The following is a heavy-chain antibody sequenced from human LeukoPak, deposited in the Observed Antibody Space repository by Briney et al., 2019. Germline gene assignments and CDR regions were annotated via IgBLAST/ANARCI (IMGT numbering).Heavy chain of an antibody. V-gene: IGHV4-59*02. CDR3: ARETCSGGSCFQFDF. CDR1: GDSVSNYY. CDR2: IYYSGST. J-gene: IGHJ4*02. D-gene: IGHD2-15*01. Sequence: SETLSLTCTVSGDSVSNYYWSWIRQSPGKGLEWIGYIYYSGSTNYNPSLKSRVTISVDTSKNQFSLKLSSVTAADTAVYYCARETCSGGSCFQFDFWGQGTLVTVSS.